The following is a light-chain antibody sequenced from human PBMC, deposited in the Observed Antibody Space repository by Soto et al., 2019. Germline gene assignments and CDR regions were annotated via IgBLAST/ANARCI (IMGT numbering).Light chain of an antibody. V-gene: IGKV3-15*01. CDR2: GAS. CDR3: QQYNNWPLT. CDR1: QSVSTN. J-gene: IGKJ4*01. Sequence: EIVMTQSPATLSVSPGERATLSCRASQSVSTNLAWYQQKPGQAPRLLIYGASTRATGIPARFSGSGSGTECTLTISSLQSEDFAVYYCQQYNNWPLTFGGGTEVEIK.